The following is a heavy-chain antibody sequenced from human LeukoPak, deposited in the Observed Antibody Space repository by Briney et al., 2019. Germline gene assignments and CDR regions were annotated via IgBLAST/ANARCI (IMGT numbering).Heavy chain of an antibody. CDR3: GRGSVRYSGYDHLDY. CDR1: GGSISSGDYY. CDR2: IYYSGST. J-gene: IGHJ4*02. D-gene: IGHD5-12*01. Sequence: SETLSLTCTVSGGSISSGDYYWSWIRQPPGKGLEWIGYIYYSGSTYYNPSLKSRVTISVDTSKNQFSLKLSSVTAAATAVYYRGRGSVRYSGYDHLDYWGQGTLVTVSS. V-gene: IGHV4-30-4*01.